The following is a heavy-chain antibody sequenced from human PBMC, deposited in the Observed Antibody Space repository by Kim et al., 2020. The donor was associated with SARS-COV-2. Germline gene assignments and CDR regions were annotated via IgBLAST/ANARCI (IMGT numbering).Heavy chain of an antibody. CDR1: GYSFTSYW. CDR2: IYPGDSDT. V-gene: IGHV5-51*01. CDR3: ARLTYADSIAVAGSGVDP. Sequence: GESLKISCKGSGYSFTSYWIGWVLQMPGKGLEWMGIIYPGDSDTRYSPSFQGQVTISADKSISTAYLQWSSLKASDTAMYYCARLTYADSIAVAGSGVDPWGQGTLVTVSS. J-gene: IGHJ5*02. D-gene: IGHD6-19*01.